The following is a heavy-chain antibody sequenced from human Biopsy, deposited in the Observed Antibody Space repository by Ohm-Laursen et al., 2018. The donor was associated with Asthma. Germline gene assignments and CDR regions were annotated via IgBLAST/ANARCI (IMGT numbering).Heavy chain of an antibody. CDR3: ARKAGSCISRTCYSLDF. D-gene: IGHD2-2*01. CDR2: INSVFGTT. J-gene: IGHJ4*02. V-gene: IGHV1-69*01. Sequence: GSSVKVSCKPLGGTFNTYVIGWVRQAPGQGLEWMGVINSVFGTTTYPQKFQDKVTITADDSTSTVYMELSSLRSEDTAVYYCARKAGSCISRTCYSLDFWGQGTLVTVSS. CDR1: GGTFNTYV.